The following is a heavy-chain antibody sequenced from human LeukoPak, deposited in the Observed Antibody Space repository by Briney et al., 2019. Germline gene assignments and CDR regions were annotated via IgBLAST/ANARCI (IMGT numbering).Heavy chain of an antibody. Sequence: GGSLRLSCAASGFTFINTWMAWVRQAPGKGLEWVANIKQGGSEKYYVGSVKGRFTISRDNAKNSVYLEMNSLRAEDTAVYFCARVSSSMGGAADYWGQGTLVTVSS. CDR1: GFTFINTW. V-gene: IGHV3-7*03. J-gene: IGHJ4*02. D-gene: IGHD6-6*01. CDR3: ARVSSSMGGAADY. CDR2: IKQGGSEK.